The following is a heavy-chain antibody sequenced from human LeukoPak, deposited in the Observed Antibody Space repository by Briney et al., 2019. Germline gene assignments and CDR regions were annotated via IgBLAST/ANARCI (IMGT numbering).Heavy chain of an antibody. CDR3: AKDGSGSYYAFDP. CDR1: GFTFSTSG. D-gene: IGHD3-10*01. CDR2: IRYDGSSK. J-gene: IGHJ5*02. Sequence: GGSLRLSCAASGFTFSTSGMHWVRQAPGKGLEWVAFIRYDGSSKYFADSVKGRFTISIDNSKDTLYLQMNSLRAEDTAVYYCAKDGSGSYYAFDPWGQGTLVTVSS. V-gene: IGHV3-30*02.